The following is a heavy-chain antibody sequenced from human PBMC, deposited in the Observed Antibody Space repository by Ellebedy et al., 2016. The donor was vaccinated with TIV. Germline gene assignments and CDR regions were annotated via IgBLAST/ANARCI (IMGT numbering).Heavy chain of an antibody. D-gene: IGHD6-19*01. J-gene: IGHJ4*02. CDR2: INPNSGGT. Sequence: ASVKVSCKASGYTFTGYYMHWVRQAPGQGLEWMGWINPNSGGTTYAQKFQGRVTMTRDTSISTAYMELSRLRSDDTAVYYCARGLAVAGTSHYWGQGTLVTVSS. CDR1: GYTFTGYY. V-gene: IGHV1-2*02. CDR3: ARGLAVAGTSHY.